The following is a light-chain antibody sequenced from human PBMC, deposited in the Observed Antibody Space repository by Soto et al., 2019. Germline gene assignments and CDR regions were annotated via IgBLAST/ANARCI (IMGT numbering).Light chain of an antibody. CDR3: LRANNYPWT. V-gene: IGKV1-6*01. CDR1: EDVRHD. Sequence: AIQVTQSPSSLSASVGDRVTITCRTSEDVRHDLAWFQQRPGKAPNLLIYSATRLQSGVPSRFSGSGSGTDFTLIISSLQPEDFATYYCLRANNYPWTFGLGTKVDI. CDR2: SAT. J-gene: IGKJ1*01.